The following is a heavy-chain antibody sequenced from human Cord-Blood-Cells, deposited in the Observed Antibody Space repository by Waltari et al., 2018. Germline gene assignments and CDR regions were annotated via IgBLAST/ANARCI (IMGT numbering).Heavy chain of an antibody. J-gene: IGHJ6*02. V-gene: IGHV4-61*09. CDR1: GGSISSGRYY. Sequence: VQLQESGPGLVKPSQTLSLTCTVSGGSISSGRYYWSWIRQPAGKGLEWIGYIYTGGSTNYNPSLMGRVTLSVDTSKNQFSLKLSAVTAADTAVYYCASSYGSYYYYYGMDVWGQGTTVTVSS. CDR3: ASSYGSYYYYYGMDV. D-gene: IGHD5-18*01. CDR2: IYTGGST.